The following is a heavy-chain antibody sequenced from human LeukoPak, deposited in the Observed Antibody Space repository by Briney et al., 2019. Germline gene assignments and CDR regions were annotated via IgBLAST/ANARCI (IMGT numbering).Heavy chain of an antibody. J-gene: IGHJ4*02. Sequence: GGSLRLSCAASGFSFSSYAMGWVRQAPGKGLECVSRISGSGGNTYHADSVKGRFTISRDISKNTLYLQMNSLRAADTAVYYCAKVGYDSSGPRYFDHWGQGTLVTVSS. CDR3: AKVGYDSSGPRYFDH. CDR2: ISGSGGNT. V-gene: IGHV3-23*01. D-gene: IGHD3-22*01. CDR1: GFSFSSYA.